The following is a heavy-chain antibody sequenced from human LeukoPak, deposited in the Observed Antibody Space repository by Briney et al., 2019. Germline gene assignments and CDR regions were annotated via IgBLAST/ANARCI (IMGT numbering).Heavy chain of an antibody. Sequence: ASVKVSCKASGGTFSSYAISWVRQAPGQGLEWMGGIIPIFGTANYAQKFQGRVTITADESTSTAYMELSSLRSEDTAVYYCARDRGLDYYDSSGFDYWGQGTLVTVSS. CDR1: GGTFSSYA. CDR2: IIPIFGTA. CDR3: ARDRGLDYYDSSGFDY. J-gene: IGHJ4*02. V-gene: IGHV1-69*13. D-gene: IGHD3-22*01.